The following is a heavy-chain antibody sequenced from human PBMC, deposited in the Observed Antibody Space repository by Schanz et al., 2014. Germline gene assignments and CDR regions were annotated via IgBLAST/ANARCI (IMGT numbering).Heavy chain of an antibody. CDR3: ARDGEAAADCDY. CDR2: INPSGGST. J-gene: IGHJ4*02. V-gene: IGHV1-46*03. Sequence: QVQLVQSGSEVKKPGDSVKVSCETSGYSFTKYGINWVRQAPGQGPELMGIINPSGGSTSYAQKFQGRVTMTRDTSTSTVYMELSSLRSEDTAVYYCARDGEAAADCDYWGQGTLVTVSS. D-gene: IGHD6-13*01. CDR1: GYSFTKYG.